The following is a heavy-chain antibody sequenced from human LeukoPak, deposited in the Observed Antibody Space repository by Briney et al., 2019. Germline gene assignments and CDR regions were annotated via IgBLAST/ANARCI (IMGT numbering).Heavy chain of an antibody. Sequence: GGSLRLSCAASGFIVSTNYMTWVRQAPGKGLEWVSYISSSGSTIYYADSVKGRFTISRDNAKNSLYLQMNSLRAEDTAVYYCARVVWYFDLWGRGTLVTVSS. CDR2: ISSSGSTI. CDR3: ARVVWYFDL. V-gene: IGHV3-11*01. J-gene: IGHJ2*01. CDR1: GFIVSTNY. D-gene: IGHD3-16*02.